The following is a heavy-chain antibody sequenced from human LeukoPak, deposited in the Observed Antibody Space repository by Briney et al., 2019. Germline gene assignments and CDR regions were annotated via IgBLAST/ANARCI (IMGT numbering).Heavy chain of an antibody. D-gene: IGHD6-19*01. Sequence: GGSLRLSCAASGFTFSSYSMNWVRQAPGKGREGVSYISSSSSTKYYADSVKGRFTITRDNAKNSLYLQMNSLRAEDTAVYYCSRDMGYSSGWYVYYYYMDVWGKGTTVTVSS. CDR1: GFTFSSYS. J-gene: IGHJ6*03. CDR2: ISSSSSTK. CDR3: SRDMGYSSGWYVYYYYMDV. V-gene: IGHV3-48*01.